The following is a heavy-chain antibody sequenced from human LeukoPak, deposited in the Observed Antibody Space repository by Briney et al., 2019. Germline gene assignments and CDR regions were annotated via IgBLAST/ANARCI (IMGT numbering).Heavy chain of an antibody. CDR1: GFTFSSYS. D-gene: IGHD3-10*01. J-gene: IGHJ5*02. CDR3: EPYWDYYGSGSYSQRNWFDP. CDR2: ISSSSSYI. Sequence: GGSLRLSCAASGFTFSSYSMNWVRQAPGKGLEWVSSISSSSSYIYYADSVKGRFTISRDNAKNSLYLQVNSLRAEDTAVYYCEPYWDYYGSGSYSQRNWFDPWGQGTLVTVSS. V-gene: IGHV3-21*01.